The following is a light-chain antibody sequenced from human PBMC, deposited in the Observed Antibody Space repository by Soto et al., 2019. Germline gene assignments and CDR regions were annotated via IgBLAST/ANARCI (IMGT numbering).Light chain of an antibody. V-gene: IGLV2-14*01. Sequence: QSVLTQPASMSGSPGQSITISCTGTISDIGGYNYVSWYQQHPGKAPKLMIYDVNNRPSGVSDRFSGSKSGNTASLTISGLQAEDEADYYCSSYTRSSSWVFGGGTKVTVL. CDR3: SSYTRSSSWV. J-gene: IGLJ3*02. CDR2: DVN. CDR1: ISDIGGYNY.